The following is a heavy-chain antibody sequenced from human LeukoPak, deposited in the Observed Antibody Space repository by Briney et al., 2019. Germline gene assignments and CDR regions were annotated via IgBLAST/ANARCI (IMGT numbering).Heavy chain of an antibody. Sequence: GGSLRLSCAASGFTFSNAWMSWVRQAPGKGLEWVSSISSSSSYIYYADSVKGRFTISRDNAKNSLYLQMNSLRAEDTAVYYCARDRLVVTYDYWGQGTLVTVSS. CDR3: ARDRLVVTYDY. D-gene: IGHD4-23*01. CDR2: ISSSSSYI. V-gene: IGHV3-21*01. J-gene: IGHJ4*02. CDR1: GFTFSNAW.